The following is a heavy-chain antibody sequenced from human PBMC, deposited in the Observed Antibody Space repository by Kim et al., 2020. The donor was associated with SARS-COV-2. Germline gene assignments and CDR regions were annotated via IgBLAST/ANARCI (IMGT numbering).Heavy chain of an antibody. CDR3: ARHVDIVVVGDYFDY. J-gene: IGHJ4*02. V-gene: IGHV5-10-1*01. Sequence: PSFQGHVTISAAKSISTAYLQWSSLKASDTAMYYCARHVDIVVVGDYFDYWGQGTLVTVSS. D-gene: IGHD2-2*03.